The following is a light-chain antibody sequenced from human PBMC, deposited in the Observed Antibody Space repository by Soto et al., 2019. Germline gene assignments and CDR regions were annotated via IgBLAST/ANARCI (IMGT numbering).Light chain of an antibody. CDR1: SSDVGSYTL. V-gene: IGLV2-23*01. CDR2: EGS. CDR3: CSYAGSSTVV. J-gene: IGLJ2*01. Sequence: QSALTQPASVSGSPGQSITISCTGTSSDVGSYTLVSWYQQHPGKAPKLMIYEGSKRPSGVSNRFSGSKSGNTASLTISGLQGEDEADYYCCSYAGSSTVVFGGGTKLTVL.